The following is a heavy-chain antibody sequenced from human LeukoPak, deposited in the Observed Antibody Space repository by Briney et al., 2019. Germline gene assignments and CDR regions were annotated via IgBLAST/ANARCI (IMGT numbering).Heavy chain of an antibody. V-gene: IGHV3-66*01. CDR1: GFTVSSNY. J-gene: IGHJ3*02. D-gene: IGHD2-2*01. Sequence: GGSLRLSCAASGFTVSSNYMSWVRQAPGKGLEWVSVIYSGGSTYYADSVKGRFTISRDNSKNTLYLQMNSLRAEDTAVYYCAKDTVVVPAAIGANAFDIWGQGTMVTVSS. CDR3: AKDTVVVPAAIGANAFDI. CDR2: IYSGGST.